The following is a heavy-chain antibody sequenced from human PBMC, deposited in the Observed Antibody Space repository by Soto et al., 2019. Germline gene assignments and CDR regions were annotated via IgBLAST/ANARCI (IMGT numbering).Heavy chain of an antibody. J-gene: IGHJ4*01. V-gene: IGHV4-31*03. CDR2: IYYSGRT. CDR3: ARDRWDYYGSSGYLDD. CDR1: SGSITSGGYY. Sequence: SETLSLTSTVSSGSITSGGYYWSSIRRHPGKGLEWIGYIYYSGRTDYNPSLKSRVTISVDTSKNQFCLKLSSVTAADTAVYYCARDRWDYYGSSGYLDDWGHGTLVTVSS. D-gene: IGHD3-22*01.